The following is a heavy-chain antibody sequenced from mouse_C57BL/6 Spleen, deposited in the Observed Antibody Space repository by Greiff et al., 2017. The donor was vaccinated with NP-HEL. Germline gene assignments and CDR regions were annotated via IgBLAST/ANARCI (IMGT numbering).Heavy chain of an antibody. V-gene: IGHV1-69*01. CDR2: IDPSDSYT. CDR3: ARPDGYGAMDY. D-gene: IGHD2-2*01. J-gene: IGHJ4*01. CDR1: GYTFTSYW. Sequence: QVQLQQPGAELVMPGASVKLSCKASGYTFTSYWMHWVKQRPGQGLEWIGEIDPSDSYTNYNQKFKGKSTLTVDKSSSTAYMQLSSLTSEDSAVYYCARPDGYGAMDYWGQGTSGTVSS.